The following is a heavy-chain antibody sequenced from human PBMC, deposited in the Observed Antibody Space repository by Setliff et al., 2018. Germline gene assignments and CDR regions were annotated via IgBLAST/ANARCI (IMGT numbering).Heavy chain of an antibody. CDR3: VCFSWRGCSGDTCYSGDDSFDM. V-gene: IGHV3-23*01. CDR2: ISGSGGST. D-gene: IGHD2-15*01. CDR1: GFTFSSYA. Sequence: GGSLRLSCAASGFTFSSYAMSWVRQAPGKGLEWVSAISGSGGSTYYADSVKGRFTVSRDNSKDTLYLQMNSLRVEDSAVYYCVCFSWRGCSGDTCYSGDDSFDMWGQGTVVTVSS. J-gene: IGHJ3*02.